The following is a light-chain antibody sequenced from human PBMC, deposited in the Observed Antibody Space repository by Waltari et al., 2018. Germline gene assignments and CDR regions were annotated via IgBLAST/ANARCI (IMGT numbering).Light chain of an antibody. J-gene: IGKJ2*01. CDR1: QSPVHSDGTTY. V-gene: IGKV2-30*02. CDR3: MQGSHWPRT. CDR2: KFS. Sequence: DVVLTQSPLSLPVPLGQPASMSCMSSQSPVHSDGTTYVNWLHQSPSRSPRRLIYKFSRRESGVPDRFSGSGSGTDFTLKISRVEAEDVGVYYCMQGSHWPRTFGQGTKLEI.